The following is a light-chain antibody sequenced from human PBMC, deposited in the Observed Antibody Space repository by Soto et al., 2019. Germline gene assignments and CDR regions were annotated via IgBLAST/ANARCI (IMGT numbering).Light chain of an antibody. Sequence: QSVLTQPASVSGSPGQSITISCTGASSDGGSCDYVSWNQQHPSKAPKLLIYEVNNRSSGVSDRFSGSKSGNTASLTISGLLDEVEAESHRHSCETSTTTYVFGAGTEVTVL. CDR1: SSDGGSCDY. V-gene: IGLV2-14*03. CDR2: EVN. CDR3: HSCETSTTTYV. J-gene: IGLJ1*01.